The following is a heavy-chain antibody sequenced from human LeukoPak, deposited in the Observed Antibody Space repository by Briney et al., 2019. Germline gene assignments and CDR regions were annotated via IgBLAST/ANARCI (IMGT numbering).Heavy chain of an antibody. CDR1: GGSFSGYY. D-gene: IGHD6-6*01. CDR3: ASQIAASFDY. V-gene: IGHV4-34*01. J-gene: IGHJ4*02. CDR2: INHSGST. Sequence: PSEILSLTCAVYGGSFSGYYWSWIRQPPGKGLEWIGEINHSGSTNYNPSLKSRVTISVDTSKNQFSLKLSSVTAADTAVYYCASQIAASFDYWGQGTLVTVSS.